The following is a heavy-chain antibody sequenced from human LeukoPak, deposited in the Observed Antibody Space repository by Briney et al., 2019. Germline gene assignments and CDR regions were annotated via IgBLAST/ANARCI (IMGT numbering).Heavy chain of an antibody. CDR3: ARGRIVGANRDDY. CDR2: IYTSGST. Sequence: SETLSLTCTVSGGSISSGSYYWSWIRQPAGKGLEWIGRIYTSGSTNYNPSLKSRVTISVDTSKNQFSLKLSSVTAADTAVYYCARGRIVGANRDDYWGQGTLVTVSS. CDR1: GGSISSGSYY. J-gene: IGHJ4*02. V-gene: IGHV4-61*02. D-gene: IGHD1-26*01.